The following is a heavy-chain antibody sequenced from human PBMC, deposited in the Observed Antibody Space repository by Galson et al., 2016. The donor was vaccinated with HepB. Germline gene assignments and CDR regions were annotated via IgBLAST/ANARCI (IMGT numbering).Heavy chain of an antibody. CDR1: GYSFTTYD. CDR2: MNPTSGQT. J-gene: IGHJ4*02. D-gene: IGHD3-10*01. Sequence: SVKVSCKASGYSFTTYDFNWVRQAPGQGLEWMGWMNPTSGQTGYARKFQGRITLTRDTSTSTAYLDLRSLRSDDTAVYYCAREWFEVGQQLNFDFWGQGTLVTVSS. V-gene: IGHV1-8*01. CDR3: AREWFEVGQQLNFDF.